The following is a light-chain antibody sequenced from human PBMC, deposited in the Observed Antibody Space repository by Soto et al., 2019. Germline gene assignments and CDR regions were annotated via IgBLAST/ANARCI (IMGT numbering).Light chain of an antibody. V-gene: IGKV1-17*01. CDR2: AAS. CDR1: QGIRND. J-gene: IGKJ1*01. CDR3: QRMRT. Sequence: DIQITQSPSSLSASVGDRVTITCRASQGIRNDLGWYQQKPGKAPKRLIYAASSLQSGVPSRFSGSGFGTEFSLTISSLQPDDFGSYCCQRMRTFGQGTKVDIK.